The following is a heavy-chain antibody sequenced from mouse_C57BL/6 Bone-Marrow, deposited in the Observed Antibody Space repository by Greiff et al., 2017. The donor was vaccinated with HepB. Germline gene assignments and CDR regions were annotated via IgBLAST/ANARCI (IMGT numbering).Heavy chain of an antibody. J-gene: IGHJ3*01. CDR1: GFTFSDYG. V-gene: IGHV5-15*01. CDR3: ARYGDYYGSSPFAY. CDR2: ISNLAYSI. Sequence: EVQLVESGGGLVQPGGSLKLSCAASGFTFSDYGMAWVRQAPGKGPEWVAFISNLAYSIYYADTVTGRFNISRENAKNTLYLEMSSLRSEDTAMYYCARYGDYYGSSPFAYWGQGTLVTVSA. D-gene: IGHD1-1*01.